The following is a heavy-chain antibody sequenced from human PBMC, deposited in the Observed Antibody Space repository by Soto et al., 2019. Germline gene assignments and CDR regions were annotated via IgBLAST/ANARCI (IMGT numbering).Heavy chain of an antibody. CDR3: ARGYSYGLNWFDP. J-gene: IGHJ5*02. Sequence: PSETLSLTCTVSGGSVSSGSYYWSWIRQPPVKVLEWIEYIYYIGSTNYNPTLKSRVTISVDTYKNQFSLKLSSVTAADTAVYYCARGYSYGLNWFDPWGQGTLVTVS. V-gene: IGHV4-61*01. CDR2: IYYIGST. D-gene: IGHD5-18*01. CDR1: GGSVSSGSYY.